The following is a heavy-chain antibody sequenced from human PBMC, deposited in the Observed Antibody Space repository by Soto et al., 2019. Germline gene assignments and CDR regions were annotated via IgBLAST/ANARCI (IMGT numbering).Heavy chain of an antibody. CDR3: AKRWMGYCSGATCYDY. CDR1: GFTFNSFG. D-gene: IGHD2-15*01. V-gene: IGHV3-30*18. J-gene: IGHJ4*02. CDR2: ISYDGSHK. Sequence: QVQLVESGGGVVQPGRSLRLSCAASGFTFNSFGVHWVRQAPGKGLEWVAVISYDGSHKYYGDSVKGRFTISRHDSTNTVFLQMNSLRTDDSGVYYCAKRWMGYCSGATCYDYWGQGTLVTVSS.